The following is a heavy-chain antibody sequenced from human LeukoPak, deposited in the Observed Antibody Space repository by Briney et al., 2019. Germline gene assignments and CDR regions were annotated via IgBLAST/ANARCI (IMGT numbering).Heavy chain of an antibody. CDR3: AKDSMVRGVPVYFDH. Sequence: PGRSLRLSCAASGFTFDDYAMHWVRQAPGKGLEWVSGISWNSGSIGYADSVKGRFTISRDNAKNSLYLQMNSLRAEDTALYYCAKDSMVRGVPVYFDHWGQGTLVTVSS. J-gene: IGHJ4*02. CDR2: ISWNSGSI. D-gene: IGHD3-10*01. V-gene: IGHV3-9*01. CDR1: GFTFDDYA.